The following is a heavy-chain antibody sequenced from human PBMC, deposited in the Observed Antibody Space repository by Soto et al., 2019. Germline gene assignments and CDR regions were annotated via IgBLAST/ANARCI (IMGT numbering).Heavy chain of an antibody. CDR2: ISSSSSYI. D-gene: IGHD5-18*01. CDR3: ARDQPGYSSAYGLGY. Sequence: EVQLVESGGGLVKPGGSLRLSCAASGFTFSSYSMNWVRQAPGKGLEWVSAISSSSSYIYYADSVKGRFTIARDNAKNSLYLQMNSLRAEDTAVYYCARDQPGYSSAYGLGYWGQGTLVTVSS. V-gene: IGHV3-21*01. J-gene: IGHJ4*02. CDR1: GFTFSSYS.